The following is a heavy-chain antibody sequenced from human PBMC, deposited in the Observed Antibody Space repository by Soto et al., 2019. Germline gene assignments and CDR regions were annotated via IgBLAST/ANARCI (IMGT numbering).Heavy chain of an antibody. CDR1: GFTFSIYG. V-gene: IGHV3-66*01. CDR2: LYSGGST. CDR3: ARSSMKVMGTKSPAYFFDY. D-gene: IGHD3-22*01. J-gene: IGHJ4*02. Sequence: PGGSLRLSCAASGFTFSIYGLHWVRQAPGKGLEWVSVLYSGGSTYYADSVKGRFTISRDNSKNTLYLQMNNLRAEDTAVYYCARSSMKVMGTKSPAYFFDYWGQGTPVTVSS.